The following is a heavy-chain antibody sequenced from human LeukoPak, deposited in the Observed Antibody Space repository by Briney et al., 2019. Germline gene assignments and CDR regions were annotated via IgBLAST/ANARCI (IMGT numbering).Heavy chain of an antibody. CDR3: ASGSYSFYYMDV. CDR1: GGSISSSTYY. V-gene: IGHV4-39*07. D-gene: IGHD1-26*01. J-gene: IGHJ6*03. Sequence: SETLSLTCTVSGGSISSSTYYWGWIRQPPGKGLEWIGTIYYSGSTYYNPSLKSRVTISVDASKNQFSLRLSSVTAADTAVYYCASGSYSFYYMDVWGKGTTVTVSS. CDR2: IYYSGST.